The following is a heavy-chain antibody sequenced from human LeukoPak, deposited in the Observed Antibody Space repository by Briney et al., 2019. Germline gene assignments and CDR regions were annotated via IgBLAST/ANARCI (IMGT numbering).Heavy chain of an antibody. V-gene: IGHV3-74*01. J-gene: IGHJ4*02. D-gene: IGHD1-26*01. CDR2: INSDGSSR. CDR3: ARDLEWELFYDY. Sequence: PGGSLRLSCAASGFTFSNYWMHWVRQAPGKGLVWVSRINSDGSSRNYADSVKGRFTISRDNAKNTLYLQMNSLRAEDTAVYYCARDLEWELFYDYWGQGTLVTVSS. CDR1: GFTFSNYW.